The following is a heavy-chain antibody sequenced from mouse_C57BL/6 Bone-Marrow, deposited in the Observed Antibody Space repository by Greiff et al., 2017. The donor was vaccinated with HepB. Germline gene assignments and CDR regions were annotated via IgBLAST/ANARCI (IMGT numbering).Heavy chain of an antibody. CDR3: ARLWDRAY. CDR1: GYTFTSYW. D-gene: IGHD3-3*01. Sequence: QVQLKQPGAELVKPGASVKLSCKASGYTFTSYWMQWVKQRPGQGLEWIGEIDPSDSYTNYNQKFKGKATLTVDTSSSTAYMQLSSLTSEDSAVYYCARLWDRAYWGQGTLVTVSA. J-gene: IGHJ3*01. CDR2: IDPSDSYT. V-gene: IGHV1-50*01.